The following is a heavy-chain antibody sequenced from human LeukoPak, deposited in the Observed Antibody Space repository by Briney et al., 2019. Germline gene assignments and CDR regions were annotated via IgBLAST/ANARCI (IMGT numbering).Heavy chain of an antibody. Sequence: SETLSLTCTVSGGSISIYYWSWIRQPPGKGLEWIGYIYYSGSTNYNPSLKSRVTISVDTSKNQFSLKLSSVTAADTAVYYCARRKGSHFDYWGQGTLVTVSS. CDR3: ARRKGSHFDY. CDR2: IYYSGST. D-gene: IGHD2-15*01. CDR1: GGSISIYY. V-gene: IGHV4-59*08. J-gene: IGHJ4*02.